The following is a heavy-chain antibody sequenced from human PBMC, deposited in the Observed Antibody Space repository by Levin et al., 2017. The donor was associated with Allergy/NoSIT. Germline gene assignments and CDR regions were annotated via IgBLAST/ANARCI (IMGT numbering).Heavy chain of an antibody. CDR1: GFTFSSYA. CDR3: VSPRLDSGWYTRFDP. D-gene: IGHD6-19*01. J-gene: IGHJ5*02. CDR2: ISGSGGST. Sequence: GGSLRLSCAASGFTFSSYAMSWVRQAPGKGLEWVSAISGSGGSTYYADSVNGRFTISRDNSKNTLYLQMNSLRAEDTAVYYCVSPRLDSGWYTRFDPWGQGTLLTVSS. V-gene: IGHV3-23*01.